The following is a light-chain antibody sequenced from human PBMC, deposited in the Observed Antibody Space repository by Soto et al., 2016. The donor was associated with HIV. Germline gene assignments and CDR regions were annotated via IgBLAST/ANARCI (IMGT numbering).Light chain of an antibody. CDR3: QQANTFPLT. J-gene: IGKJ3*01. Sequence: DIQMTQSPSSVSASVGDRVSITCRASQRIGNLLAWYHQIPGRAPKLLISAASNLQGGVPSRFSGSGSGTDFSLTITTLQPEDFGSYYCQQANTFPLTFGPGTKVDI. CDR2: AAS. V-gene: IGKV1-12*01. CDR1: QRIGNL.